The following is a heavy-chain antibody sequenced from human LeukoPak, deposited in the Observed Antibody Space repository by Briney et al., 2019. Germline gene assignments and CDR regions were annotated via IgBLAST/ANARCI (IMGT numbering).Heavy chain of an antibody. J-gene: IGHJ4*02. Sequence: SSETLSLTCTVSGGSISSYYWSWIRQPPGKGLEWIGYIYYSGSTNYNPSLKSRVTISVDTSKNQFSLKLSSVTAADTAVYYCATATDYDYVWGSYRPPPIFDYWGQGTLVTVSS. CDR1: GGSISSYY. CDR2: IYYSGST. D-gene: IGHD3-16*02. V-gene: IGHV4-59*01. CDR3: ATATDYDYVWGSYRPPPIFDY.